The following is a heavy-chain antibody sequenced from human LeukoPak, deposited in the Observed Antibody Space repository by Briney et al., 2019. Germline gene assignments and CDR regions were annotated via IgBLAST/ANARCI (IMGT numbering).Heavy chain of an antibody. CDR2: ISPSGGST. J-gene: IGHJ2*01. CDR3: AKRSPVTTKYFDL. D-gene: IGHD4-17*01. CDR1: GITFRSYA. V-gene: IGHV3-23*01. Sequence: PGGSLRLSCAGSGITFRSYAMTWVRQAPGRGLEWVSSISPSGGSTDYADSVKGRFTISRDNSRTTLYLQMNSLRADDTAVYYCAKRSPVTTKYFDLWGRGTLLTVSS.